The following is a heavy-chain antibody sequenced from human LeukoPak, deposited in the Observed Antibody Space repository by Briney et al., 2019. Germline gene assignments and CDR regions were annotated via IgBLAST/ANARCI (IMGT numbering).Heavy chain of an antibody. CDR2: MNPNSGNT. V-gene: IGHV1-8*01. D-gene: IGHD1-26*01. CDR3: ARNSGRGSYFRHYGMDV. Sequence: GASVKVSCKASGYTFTSYDINWVRQATGQGLEWMGWMNPNSGNTGYAQKFQGRVTRTRNTSISTAYMELSSLRSEDTAVYYCARNSGRGSYFRHYGMDVWGQGTTVTVSS. CDR1: GYTFTSYD. J-gene: IGHJ6*02.